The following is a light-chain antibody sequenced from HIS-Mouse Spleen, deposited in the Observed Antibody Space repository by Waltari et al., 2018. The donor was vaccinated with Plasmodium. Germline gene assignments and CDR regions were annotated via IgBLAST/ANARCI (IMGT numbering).Light chain of an antibody. CDR1: SSDVGGSNS. CDR3: SSYTSSSTWV. CDR2: EVS. V-gene: IGLV2-14*01. Sequence: QSALTQPASVSGSPGQSITIPCTGTSSDVGGSNSVSWSQQHPGKAPKLMIYEVSHRPSGVSNRFSGSKSGNTASLTISGLQAEDEADYYCSSYTSSSTWVFGGGTKLTVL. J-gene: IGLJ3*02.